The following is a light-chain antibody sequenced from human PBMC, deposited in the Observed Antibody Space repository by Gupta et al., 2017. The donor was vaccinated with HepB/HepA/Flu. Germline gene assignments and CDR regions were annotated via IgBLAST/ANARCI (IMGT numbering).Light chain of an antibody. V-gene: IGLV2-14*03. CDR1: SSDVGTYKS. Sequence: TGTSSDVGTYKSVSWYQQHPGKAPKLIMYDVNNRPSGVSNRFSGSKSGNTASLTISGLQAEDEADYYCRSYTTSSTQVFGTGTKVTVL. CDR3: RSYTTSSTQV. CDR2: DVN. J-gene: IGLJ1*01.